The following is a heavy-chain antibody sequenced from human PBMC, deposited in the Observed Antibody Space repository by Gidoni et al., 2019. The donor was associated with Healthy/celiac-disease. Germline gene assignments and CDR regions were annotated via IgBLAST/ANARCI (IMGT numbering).Heavy chain of an antibody. CDR3: ARGSRVVVAASYSPYYYYGMDV. CDR2: IIPIFGTA. CDR1: GGTFSSYA. D-gene: IGHD2-15*01. V-gene: IGHV1-69*01. J-gene: IGHJ6*02. Sequence: QVQLVQSGAEVKKPGSSVKVSCKASGGTFSSYAISWVRQAPGQGLEWMGGIIPIFGTANYAQKFQGRVTITADESTSTAYMELSSLRSEDTAVYYCARGSRVVVAASYSPYYYYGMDVWGQGTTVTVSS.